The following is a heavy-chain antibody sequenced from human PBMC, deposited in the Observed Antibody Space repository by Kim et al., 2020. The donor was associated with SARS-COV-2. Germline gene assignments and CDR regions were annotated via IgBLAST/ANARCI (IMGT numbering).Heavy chain of an antibody. D-gene: IGHD3-3*02. CDR1: GFTFSNYG. J-gene: IGHJ6*02. CDR2: ISYDGSKE. CDR3: AREISGMDV. V-gene: IGHV3-33*05. Sequence: GGSLRLSCAPSGFTFSNYGIHWVRQAPGKGLEWVAVISYDGSKEYYADSVKGRFTISTDNSKNTLHLHMNSLRAEDTAVYYCAREISGMDVWGQGTTVTVSS.